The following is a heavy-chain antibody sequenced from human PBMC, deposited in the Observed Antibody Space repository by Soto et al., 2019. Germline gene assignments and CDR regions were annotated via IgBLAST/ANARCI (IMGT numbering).Heavy chain of an antibody. CDR3: ARMVKGVVVVAAHAFDI. D-gene: IGHD2-15*01. J-gene: IGHJ3*02. Sequence: PGESLKISCKGSGYSFTSYWIGWVRQMPGKGLEWMGIIYPGDSDTRYSPSFQDQVTISADKSISTAYLQWSSLKASDTAMYYCARMVKGVVVVAAHAFDIWGQGTMVTVS. CDR2: IYPGDSDT. V-gene: IGHV5-51*01. CDR1: GYSFTSYW.